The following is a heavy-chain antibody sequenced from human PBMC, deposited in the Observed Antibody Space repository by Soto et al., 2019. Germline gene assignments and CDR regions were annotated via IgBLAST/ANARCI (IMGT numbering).Heavy chain of an antibody. Sequence: QVQLQESGPGLVKPSQTLSLTCTVSGGSISSGDYYWSWIRQPPGKGLEWIGYIYYSGSTYYNPSLKSRVNIPIDTSKNPFSLKPRSVTAADTAVYYWAREPYYGGNLMMDWGQGTLVTVSS. V-gene: IGHV4-30-4*01. CDR3: AREPYYGGNLMMD. D-gene: IGHD4-17*01. J-gene: IGHJ4*02. CDR2: IYYSGST. CDR1: GGSISSGDYY.